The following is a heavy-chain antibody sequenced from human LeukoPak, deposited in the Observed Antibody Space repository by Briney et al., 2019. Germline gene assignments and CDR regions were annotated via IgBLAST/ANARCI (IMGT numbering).Heavy chain of an antibody. D-gene: IGHD1-14*01. J-gene: IGHJ4*02. Sequence: PSETLSLTCTVSGGSISSSSYYWGWIRQPPGKGLEWIGSIYYSGSTYYNPSLKSRATISVDTSKNQFSLKLSSVTAADTAVYYCARPRTSYYYFDYWGQGTLVTVSS. CDR2: IYYSGST. V-gene: IGHV4-39*01. CDR3: ARPRTSYYYFDY. CDR1: GGSISSSSYY.